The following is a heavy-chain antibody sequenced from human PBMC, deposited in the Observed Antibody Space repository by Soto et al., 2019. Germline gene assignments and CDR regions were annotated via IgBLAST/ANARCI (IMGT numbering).Heavy chain of an antibody. V-gene: IGHV4-34*01. CDR3: AREVAAAASDY. D-gene: IGHD6-13*01. J-gene: IGHJ4*02. CDR2: INHSGST. Sequence: SETLSLTCAVYGGSFSGYYWSWIRQPPGKGLEWIGEINHSGSTNYNPSLKSRVTISVDTSKNQFSLKLSSVTAADTAVYYCAREVAAAASDYWGQGTLVTVSS. CDR1: GGSFSGYY.